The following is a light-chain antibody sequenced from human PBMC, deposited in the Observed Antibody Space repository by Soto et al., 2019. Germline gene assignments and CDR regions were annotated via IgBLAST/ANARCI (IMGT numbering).Light chain of an antibody. CDR1: QDINNY. CDR3: QQYDNLPFT. V-gene: IGKV1-33*01. CDR2: DAS. J-gene: IGKJ3*01. Sequence: DIQMTQSTSSLSASVGDRVTITCQASQDINNYLNWFQQKPGKAPKLLIHDASILETGVPSRFSGSGSGTDFTFTISSLQPEDIATYYCQQYDNLPFTFGPGTIVDIK.